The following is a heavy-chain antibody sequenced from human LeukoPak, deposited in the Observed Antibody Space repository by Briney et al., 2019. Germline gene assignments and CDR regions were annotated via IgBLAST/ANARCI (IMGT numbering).Heavy chain of an antibody. J-gene: IGHJ4*02. CDR3: AREGYCSSTSCPFDY. V-gene: IGHV3-20*04. Sequence: GGSLRLSCAASGFTFDDYGMSWVRQAPGKGPEWVSGINWNGGSIGYADSVKGRFTISRDNAKNSLYLQMNSLRAEDTALYYCAREGYCSSTSCPFDYWGQGTLVTVSS. D-gene: IGHD2-2*01. CDR1: GFTFDDYG. CDR2: INWNGGSI.